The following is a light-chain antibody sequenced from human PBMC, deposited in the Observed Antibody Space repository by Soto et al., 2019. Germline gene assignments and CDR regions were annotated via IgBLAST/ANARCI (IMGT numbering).Light chain of an antibody. J-gene: IGKJ1*01. CDR3: QHYGDSRT. Sequence: EVVLTQSPGTLSLSPGERATLSCRASQSVSSYLAWYQQKPGQAPRLLIYGASSRATGIPDRFSGSGSGTDFTLTISRLEPEDFAVYFCQHYGDSRTFGQGTKVDIK. CDR1: QSVSSY. CDR2: GAS. V-gene: IGKV3-20*01.